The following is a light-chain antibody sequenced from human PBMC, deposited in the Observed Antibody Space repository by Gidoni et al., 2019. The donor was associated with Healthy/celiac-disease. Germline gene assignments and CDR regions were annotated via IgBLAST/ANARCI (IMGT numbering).Light chain of an antibody. Sequence: QSALTQPASVSGSPVQSITISCTGTSSDVGSYNLVSWYQQHPGKAPKLMIYEVSKRPSGVSHRFSGSKSGNTASLTISGLQAEDEADYYCCSYAGSSTVVFGGGTKLTVL. V-gene: IGLV2-23*02. CDR1: SSDVGSYNL. CDR2: EVS. J-gene: IGLJ2*01. CDR3: CSYAGSSTVV.